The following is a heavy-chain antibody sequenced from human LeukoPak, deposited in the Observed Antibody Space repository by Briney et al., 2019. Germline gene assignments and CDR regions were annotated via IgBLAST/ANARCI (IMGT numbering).Heavy chain of an antibody. CDR3: ARPLNDYTFDY. CDR2: INPNNGGT. V-gene: IGHV1-2*02. CDR1: GYTFTGYN. J-gene: IGHJ4*02. D-gene: IGHD4-11*01. Sequence: GASVKVSCKASGYTFTGYNKHWVRQAPGQGLEWMGWINPNNGGTIYAQKFRGRVTMTRDTSISTAYMELSSLRSDDTAVYYCARPLNDYTFDYWGQGTLVTVSS.